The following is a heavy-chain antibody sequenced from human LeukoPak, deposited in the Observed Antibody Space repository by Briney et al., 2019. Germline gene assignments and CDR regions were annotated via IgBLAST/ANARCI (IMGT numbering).Heavy chain of an antibody. CDR1: GGSFSGYY. D-gene: IGHD3-3*01. CDR3: ARAYYDFWSDPPALDY. Sequence: LETLSLTCAVYGGSFSGYYWSWIRQPPGKGLEWIGEINHSGSTNYNPSLKSRVTMSVDTSKNQFSLKLSSVTAADTAVYYCARAYYDFWSDPPALDYWGQGTLVTVSS. V-gene: IGHV4-34*01. J-gene: IGHJ4*02. CDR2: INHSGST.